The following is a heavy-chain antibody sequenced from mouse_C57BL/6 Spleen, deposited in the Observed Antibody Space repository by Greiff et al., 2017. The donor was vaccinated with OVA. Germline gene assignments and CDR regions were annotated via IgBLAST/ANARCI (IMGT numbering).Heavy chain of an antibody. CDR3: TTEGSPYAMDY. CDR1: GFTFTDYY. CDR2: IDPENGDI. V-gene: IGHV14-4*01. Sequence: EFQLQQSGAELVRPGASVKLSCTASGFTFTDYYMTWVKQRPEQGLEWIGWIDPENGDIEYASKFQGKATITADPSSTTAYLQISRLTSEDTAVYYCTTEGSPYAMDYWGQGTSVTVSS. J-gene: IGHJ4*01.